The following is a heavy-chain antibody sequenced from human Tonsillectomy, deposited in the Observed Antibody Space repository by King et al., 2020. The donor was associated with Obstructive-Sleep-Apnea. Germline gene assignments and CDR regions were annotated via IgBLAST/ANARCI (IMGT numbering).Heavy chain of an antibody. Sequence: VQLVESGGGLVQPGGSLRLSCVASGFTVSSNYMSWVRQAPGQGLEWLSVIYSGGTTYYADSVKGRLTSSRDNSKNTLFLKMNSLRVEDTAVYYCARGHYDILTGYYSSPWGQGTLVTVSS. CDR1: GFTVSSNY. V-gene: IGHV3-66*01. J-gene: IGHJ5*02. CDR3: ARGHYDILTGYYSSP. D-gene: IGHD3-9*01. CDR2: IYSGGTT.